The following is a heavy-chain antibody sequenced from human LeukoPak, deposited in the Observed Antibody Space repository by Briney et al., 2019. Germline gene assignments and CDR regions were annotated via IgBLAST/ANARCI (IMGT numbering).Heavy chain of an antibody. CDR2: IYYSGST. J-gene: IGHJ4*02. Sequence: SETLSLTCTVSGGSVSSGGYYWSWIRQHPGKGLEWIGYIYYSGSTYYNPSLKSRVTISVDTSKNQFSLKLSSVTAADTAVYYCARVDGYCSSTSCLYFDYWGQGTLVTVSS. CDR3: ARVDGYCSSTSCLYFDY. V-gene: IGHV4-31*03. D-gene: IGHD2-2*01. CDR1: GGSVSSGGYY.